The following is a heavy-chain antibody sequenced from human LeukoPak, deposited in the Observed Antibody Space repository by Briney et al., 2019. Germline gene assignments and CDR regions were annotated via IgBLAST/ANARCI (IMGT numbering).Heavy chain of an antibody. CDR3: ARNNGGTTNYFDY. CDR2: INPDSGGT. Sequence: ASVKVSCKASGYTFTAYYMHWVRQAPGRGLEWMGWINPDSGGTNYAQKFKGRVTMTRDTSISTAYMELSRLRSDDTALYFCARNNGGTTNYFDYWGQGTLVTVSS. D-gene: IGHD1-1*01. J-gene: IGHJ4*02. CDR1: GYTFTAYY. V-gene: IGHV1-2*02.